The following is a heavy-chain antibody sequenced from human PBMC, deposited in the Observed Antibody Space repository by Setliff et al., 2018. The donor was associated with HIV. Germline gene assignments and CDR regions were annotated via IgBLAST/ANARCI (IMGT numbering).Heavy chain of an antibody. CDR2: MSTYNGKT. CDR1: GYTFTSYD. V-gene: IGHV1-18*01. Sequence: ASVKVSCKASGYTFTSYDISWVRQAPGQGLEWMGWMSTYNGKTHYSPRLQGRLTLTTDTSTNTVYLELRSLISDDTAIYYCAREAPRYASGAFDFWGQGTMVTVSS. CDR3: AREAPRYASGAFDF. D-gene: IGHD3-10*01. J-gene: IGHJ3*01.